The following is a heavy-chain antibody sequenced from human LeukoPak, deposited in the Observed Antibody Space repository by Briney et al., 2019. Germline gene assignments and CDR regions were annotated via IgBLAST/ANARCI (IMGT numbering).Heavy chain of an antibody. CDR3: ARAPYSSSWYIFDH. V-gene: IGHV3-30*04. Sequence: GGSLRLSCAASGLIFSTYTIHWIRQAPGKGLEWVAVISYDGVNKYYADSVKGRFTISRDNSKNTLSLQMNSLTVEDTAVYYCARAPYSSSWYIFDHWGQGTLVTVSS. CDR2: ISYDGVNK. D-gene: IGHD6-13*01. J-gene: IGHJ4*02. CDR1: GLIFSTYT.